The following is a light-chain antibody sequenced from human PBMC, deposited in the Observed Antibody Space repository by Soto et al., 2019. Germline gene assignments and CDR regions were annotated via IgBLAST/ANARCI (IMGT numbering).Light chain of an antibody. V-gene: IGKV1-27*01. CDR3: QKYNSAPLT. CDR1: QGISNY. CDR2: AAS. Sequence: DIQMTQSPSSLSASVGDRVTITCRASQGISNYLAWYQQKPGKVPKLLIYAASTSQSGVPSRFSGSGSGTDFTITISRLQPEDAANYYRQKYNSAPLTFGGGTKVEIK. J-gene: IGKJ4*01.